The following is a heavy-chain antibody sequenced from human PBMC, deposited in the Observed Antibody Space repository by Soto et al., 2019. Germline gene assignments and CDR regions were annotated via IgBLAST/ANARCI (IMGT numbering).Heavy chain of an antibody. Sequence: GGSLRLSCAASGFTFISYGMHFFRQAPGKWLEWVAVIWYDGSNKYYADSVKGRFTISRDNSKNTLYLQMNSLRAEDTAVYYCARGSAARNGMDVWGQGTTVTV. J-gene: IGHJ6*02. V-gene: IGHV3-33*01. CDR1: GFTFISYG. CDR2: IWYDGSNK. CDR3: ARGSAARNGMDV. D-gene: IGHD6-6*01.